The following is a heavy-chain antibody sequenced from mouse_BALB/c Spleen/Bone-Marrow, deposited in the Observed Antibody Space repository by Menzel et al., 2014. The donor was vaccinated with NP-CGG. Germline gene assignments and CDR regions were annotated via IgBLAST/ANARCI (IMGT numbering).Heavy chain of an antibody. D-gene: IGHD1-1*01. CDR2: IDPANCNT. J-gene: IGHJ3*01. CDR1: GFNIKDTY. Sequence: EVQLQQSGAELVKPGASVKLSCTASGFNIKDTYMHWVKQRPEQGLEWIGRIDPANCNTKYDPKFQGKATITADTSSNTAYLQLSSLTSEDTAVYYCASYYYGSSLFAYWGQGTLVTVSA. CDR3: ASYYYGSSLFAY. V-gene: IGHV14-3*02.